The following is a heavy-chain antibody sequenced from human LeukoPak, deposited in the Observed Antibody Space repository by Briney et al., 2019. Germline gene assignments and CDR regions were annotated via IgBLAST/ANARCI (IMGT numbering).Heavy chain of an antibody. D-gene: IGHD3-3*01. V-gene: IGHV3-23*01. CDR2: ISGSGGST. Sequence: GGSLRLSCAASGFTFSSYAMSWVRQAPGKGLEWVSAISGSGGSTYYADSVKGRFTISRDNSKTPLYLQMNSLRAEDTAVYYCAKEESRLPSPQYDFWSGYYEDQTPSWGQGTLVTVSS. J-gene: IGHJ5*02. CDR1: GFTFSSYA. CDR3: AKEESRLPSPQYDFWSGYYEDQTPS.